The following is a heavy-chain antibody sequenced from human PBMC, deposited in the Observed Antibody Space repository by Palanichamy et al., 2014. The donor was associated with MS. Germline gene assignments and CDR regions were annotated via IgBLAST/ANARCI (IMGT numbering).Heavy chain of an antibody. CDR2: IWYDGSKK. CDR1: GFTFSNHG. D-gene: IGHD3-22*01. V-gene: IGHV3-33*01. J-gene: IGHJ2*01. CDR3: ARDSRVVVIDWNFDL. Sequence: QVQLVEFGGGVVQPGRSLRLSCAASGFTFSNHGMHWVRQAPGKGLEWVAVIWYDGSKKYYADSVKGRFTISRDNSKNTVYLQMNSLRAEDTAVYYCARDSRVVVIDWNFDLWGRGTLVTVSS.